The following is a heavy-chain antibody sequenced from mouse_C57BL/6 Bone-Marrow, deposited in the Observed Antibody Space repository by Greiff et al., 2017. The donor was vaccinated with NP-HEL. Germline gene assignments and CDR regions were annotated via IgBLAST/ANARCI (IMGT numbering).Heavy chain of an antibody. J-gene: IGHJ2*01. V-gene: IGHV1-69*01. CDR3: ARGYYGRDY. CDR2: IDPSDSYT. D-gene: IGHD1-1*01. Sequence: QVQLKESGAELVMPGASVKLSCKASGYTFTSYWMHWVKQRPGQGLEWIGEIDPSDSYTNYNQKFKGKSTLTVDKSSSTAYMQLSSLTSEDSAVYYCARGYYGRDYWGQGTTLTVSS. CDR1: GYTFTSYW.